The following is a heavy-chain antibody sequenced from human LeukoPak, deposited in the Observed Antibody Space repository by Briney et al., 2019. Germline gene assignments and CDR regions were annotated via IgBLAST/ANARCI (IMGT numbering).Heavy chain of an antibody. CDR2: IYYSGST. V-gene: IGHV4-30-4*08. CDR1: GGSICIGDYY. Sequence: PSQTLSLTCTVSGGSICIGDYYWSWIRQPPGKGLEWIGYIYYSGSTYYNPSLKSRVTISVDTSKNQFSLKLSSVTAADTAVYYCARGQADTAMYYYYYYMDVWGKGTTVTVSS. J-gene: IGHJ6*03. CDR3: ARGQADTAMYYYYYYMDV. D-gene: IGHD5-18*01.